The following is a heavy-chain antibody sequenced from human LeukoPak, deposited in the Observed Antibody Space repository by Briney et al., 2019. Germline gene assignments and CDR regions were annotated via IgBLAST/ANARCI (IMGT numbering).Heavy chain of an antibody. V-gene: IGHV3-21*01. CDR2: ISSSSSYI. D-gene: IGHD2-21*01. Sequence: GRSLRLSCPPSGFTSTSYSMNCVRQAPGKWLEWVSSISSSSSYIYYADSVKGRFTISRDNAKNSLYLQMNSLRTEDTAVYYCARGGESIDHWGQGTLVTVSS. CDR1: GFTSTSYS. CDR3: ARGGESIDH. J-gene: IGHJ4*02.